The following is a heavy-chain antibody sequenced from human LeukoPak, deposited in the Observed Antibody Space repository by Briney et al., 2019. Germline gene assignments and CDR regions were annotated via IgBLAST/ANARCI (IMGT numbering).Heavy chain of an antibody. J-gene: IGHJ6*02. Sequence: GESLKISCKASGYSFSSYWIGWVRQMPGKGLEWMGIIYPGDSDTRYSPSFQGQVTISADKSISTAYLQWSSLKASDTAMYYCARLAYDSSERYYYYGMDVWGQGTTVTVSS. CDR3: ARLAYDSSERYYYYGMDV. CDR1: GYSFSSYW. CDR2: IYPGDSDT. D-gene: IGHD3-22*01. V-gene: IGHV5-51*01.